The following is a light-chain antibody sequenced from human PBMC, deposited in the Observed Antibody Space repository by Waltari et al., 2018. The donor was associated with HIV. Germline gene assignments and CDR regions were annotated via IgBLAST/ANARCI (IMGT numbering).Light chain of an antibody. Sequence: SYEVTQPPSVAVSPGQTASITCSGSELGDKYLCWYQQKPGQSPLLVTYQDNKRPSGIPERFSGSSPGHTATLTIRGTLPMDEADYYCQAWGSSTSGVFGTVTKLTVL. CDR3: QAWGSSTSGV. J-gene: IGLJ3*02. CDR1: ELGDKY. CDR2: QDN. V-gene: IGLV3-1*01.